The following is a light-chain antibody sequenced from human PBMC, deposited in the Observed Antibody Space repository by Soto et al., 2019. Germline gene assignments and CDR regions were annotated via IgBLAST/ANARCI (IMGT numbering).Light chain of an antibody. J-gene: IGKJ5*01. CDR3: QQYNYWPFT. V-gene: IGKV3-15*01. Sequence: EIVMTQSPGTLSVSPGERATLSCRASQSLSSNLAWYQQKPGQAPRLLIYGASTRATGIPARFRGTGSGTEFTLIISSLQSEDFAVYYCQQYNYWPFTFGQGTRLGIK. CDR2: GAS. CDR1: QSLSSN.